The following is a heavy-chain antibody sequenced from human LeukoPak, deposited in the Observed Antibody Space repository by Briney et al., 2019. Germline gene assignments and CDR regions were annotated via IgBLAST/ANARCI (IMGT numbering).Heavy chain of an antibody. CDR1: GGSISSYY. CDR3: ATRFRVWDAFDI. Sequence: SETLSLTCTVSGGSISSYYWSWIRQPPGKGLEWIGYIYYSGSTNYNPSLKSRVTISVDTSKNQFSLKLSSVTAADTAVYYCATRFRVWDAFDIWGQGTMVTVSS. CDR2: IYYSGST. J-gene: IGHJ3*02. D-gene: IGHD3-10*01. V-gene: IGHV4-59*01.